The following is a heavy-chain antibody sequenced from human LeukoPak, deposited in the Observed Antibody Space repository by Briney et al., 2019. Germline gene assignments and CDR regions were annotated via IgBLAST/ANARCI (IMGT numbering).Heavy chain of an antibody. CDR2: IYSGGST. V-gene: IGHV3-53*01. CDR3: AKDWAGSDKRYYFDY. Sequence: GGSLRLSCAASGFTVSSNYMSWVRQAPGKGLEWVSLIYSGGSTYYADSVKGRFTISRDNSKNTLYLQMNSLRAEDTAVYYCAKDWAGSDKRYYFDYWGQGTLVTVSS. J-gene: IGHJ4*02. CDR1: GFTVSSNY. D-gene: IGHD5-24*01.